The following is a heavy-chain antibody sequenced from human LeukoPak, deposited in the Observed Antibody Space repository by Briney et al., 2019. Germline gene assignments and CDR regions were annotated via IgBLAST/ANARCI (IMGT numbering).Heavy chain of an antibody. Sequence: GGSLRLSCAASGFTFSSYWMHWVRQAPGKGLVWVSRINSDGKSTNYADSVKGRFTISRDNAKNSLYLQMNSLRAEDTAVYYCARVEQQLFDYWGQGTLVTVSS. CDR2: INSDGKST. CDR1: GFTFSSYW. D-gene: IGHD6-13*01. V-gene: IGHV3-74*01. J-gene: IGHJ4*02. CDR3: ARVEQQLFDY.